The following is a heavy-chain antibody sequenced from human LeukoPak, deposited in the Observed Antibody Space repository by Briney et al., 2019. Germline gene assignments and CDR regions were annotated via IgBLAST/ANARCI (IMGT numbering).Heavy chain of an antibody. CDR3: VRQVDTGPARYDRHLYNWFDP. J-gene: IGHJ5*02. CDR1: GYSFTSYW. V-gene: IGHV5-51*01. Sequence: GESLKISCKGSGYSFTSYWIGWVRQMPGKGLEWMGIIYPGDSDTRYSPSFQGQVTISADKSISTAYLQWSSLKASDTAMYYCVRQVDTGPARYDRHLYNWFDPWGQGTLVTVSS. D-gene: IGHD5-18*01. CDR2: IYPGDSDT.